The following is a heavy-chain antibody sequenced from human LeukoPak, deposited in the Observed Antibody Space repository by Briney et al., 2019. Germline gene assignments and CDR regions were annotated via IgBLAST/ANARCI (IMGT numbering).Heavy chain of an antibody. CDR1: GFTFSSYW. Sequence: GGSLRLSCAASGFTFSSYWMHWVRQAPGKGLVWVSRINSDGSSTSYADSVKGRFTISRDNSKNTLYLQMNSLRAEDTAVYYCAKSVWFGESYMDVWGKGTTVTVSS. CDR3: AKSVWFGESYMDV. CDR2: INSDGSST. D-gene: IGHD3-10*01. V-gene: IGHV3-74*01. J-gene: IGHJ6*03.